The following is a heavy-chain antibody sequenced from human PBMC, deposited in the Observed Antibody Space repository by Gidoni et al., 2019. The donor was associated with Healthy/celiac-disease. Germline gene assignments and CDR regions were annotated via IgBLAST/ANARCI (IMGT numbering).Heavy chain of an antibody. Sequence: QLQLQESGPGLVKPSETLSLTCTVSGGSISSSSYYWGWIRQPPGKGLEWIGSIYYSGSTYYNPSLKSRVTISVDTSKNQFSLKLSSVTAADTAVYYCARQSGYSSGWYFILDPWGQGTLVTVSS. CDR2: IYYSGST. V-gene: IGHV4-39*01. CDR3: ARQSGYSSGWYFILDP. CDR1: GGSISSSSYY. D-gene: IGHD6-19*01. J-gene: IGHJ5*02.